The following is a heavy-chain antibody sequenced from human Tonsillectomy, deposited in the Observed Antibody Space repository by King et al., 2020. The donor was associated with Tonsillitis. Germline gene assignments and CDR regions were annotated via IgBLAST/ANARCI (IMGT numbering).Heavy chain of an antibody. CDR1: GYTFTGYY. Sequence: VQLVESGAEVKKPGASVRVSCKASGYTFTGYYMHWVRQAPGQGLEWMGWINPNSGGTNYAQKFQGRITMTRDTSISTAYMELSRLRSDDTAVYYCAREVGYRGTDLNWFDPWGQGTLVTVSS. V-gene: IGHV1-2*02. CDR3: AREVGYRGTDLNWFDP. D-gene: IGHD5-24*01. J-gene: IGHJ5*02. CDR2: INPNSGGT.